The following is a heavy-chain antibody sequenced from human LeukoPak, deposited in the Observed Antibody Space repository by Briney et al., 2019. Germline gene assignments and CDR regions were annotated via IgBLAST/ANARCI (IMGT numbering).Heavy chain of an antibody. CDR1: GFTFSNSW. V-gene: IGHV3-74*01. CDR3: ARIYRYGD. D-gene: IGHD5-18*01. CDR2: INGDGSST. J-gene: IGHJ4*02. Sequence: PGGSLRLSCAASGFTFSNSWMHWVRQAPGKGLVWVSRINGDGSSTFYADSVKGRFTISRDNAKNTLYLQMNSLRAEDTAVYYCARIYRYGDWGQGTLVTVSS.